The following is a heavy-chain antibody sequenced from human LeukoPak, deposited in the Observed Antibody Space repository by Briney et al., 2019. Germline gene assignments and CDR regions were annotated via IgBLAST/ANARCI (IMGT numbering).Heavy chain of an antibody. CDR2: ISGSGGST. CDR3: AKDPVADLEYFDY. D-gene: IGHD6-19*01. CDR1: GFTFSSYA. J-gene: IGHJ4*02. Sequence: GGSLRLSCAASGFTFSSYAMSWVRQATGKGLEWVSAISGSGGSTYYADSVKGRFTISRDNSKNTLYLPMNSLRAEDTAVYYCAKDPVADLEYFDYWGQGTLVTVSS. V-gene: IGHV3-23*01.